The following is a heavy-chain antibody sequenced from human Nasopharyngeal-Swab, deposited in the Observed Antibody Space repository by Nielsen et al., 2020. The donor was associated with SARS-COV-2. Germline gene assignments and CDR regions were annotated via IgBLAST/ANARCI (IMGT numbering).Heavy chain of an antibody. V-gene: IGHV3-23*01. CDR3: ANPLRGLVPSY. D-gene: IGHD3/OR15-3a*01. J-gene: IGHJ4*02. Sequence: GGSLRLSCAASGFTFSNAWMSWVRQAPGKGLEWVSTISGSGGSTYYADSVKGRFTISRDSSKNTLYLQMNSLRAEDTAIYYCANPLRGLVPSYWGQGTLVTVSS. CDR2: ISGSGGST. CDR1: GFTFSNAW.